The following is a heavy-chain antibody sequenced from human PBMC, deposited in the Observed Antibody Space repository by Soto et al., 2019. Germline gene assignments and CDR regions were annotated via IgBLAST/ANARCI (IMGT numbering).Heavy chain of an antibody. J-gene: IGHJ5*02. V-gene: IGHV1-18*01. CDR2: ISAYSGST. CDR1: GYTFTSYG. CDR3: ARDRGILNWFDP. Sequence: GASVKVSCKASGYTFTSYGISWVRQAPGQGLEWMGWISAYSGSTNYNPSLKSRVTISVDTSKNQFSLKLSSVTAADTAVYYCARDRGILNWFDPWGQGTLVTVSS.